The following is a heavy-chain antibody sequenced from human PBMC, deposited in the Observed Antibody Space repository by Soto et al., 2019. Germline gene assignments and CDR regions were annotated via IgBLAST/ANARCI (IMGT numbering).Heavy chain of an antibody. CDR2: MNPNNGNA. V-gene: IGHV1-8*01. CDR3: ARRNERSGPYYLDL. CDR1: GFTFITYD. D-gene: IGHD1-1*01. J-gene: IGHJ4*02. Sequence: GASVKVSCKASGFTFITYDFSWVRQAAGQGLEWMGWMNPNNGNAGFAQKFRGRINMTRNTSISTAYLELSSLRSDDSAVYFCARRNERSGPYYLDLWGQGTQVTVSS.